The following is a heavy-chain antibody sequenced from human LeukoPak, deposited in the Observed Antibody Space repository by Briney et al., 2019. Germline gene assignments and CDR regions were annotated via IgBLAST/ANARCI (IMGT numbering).Heavy chain of an antibody. CDR2: IYYSGST. D-gene: IGHD5-18*01. CDR3: ARHVVDTAMVFYDNWFDP. J-gene: IGHJ5*02. CDR1: GGSISSSSYY. V-gene: IGHV4-39*01. Sequence: SETLSLTCTVSGGSISSSSYYWGWIRQPPGKGLEWIGSIYYSGSTNYNPSLKSRVTISVDTSKNQFSLKLSSVTAADTAVYYCARHVVDTAMVFYDNWFDPWGQGTLVTVSS.